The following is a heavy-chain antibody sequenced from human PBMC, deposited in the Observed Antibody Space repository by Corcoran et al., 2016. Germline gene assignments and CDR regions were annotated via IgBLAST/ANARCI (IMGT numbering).Heavy chain of an antibody. CDR1: GFTFNNAW. CDR3: TTDRGALTH. Sequence: EVQLVESGGGLVKPGGSLRLSCAASGFTFNNAWMSWVRQAPGKGLEWVGRIQSKSDGGKAEYAAPVKGRFIISRDDSKNTLYLQMNSLKTEDTAVYYCTTDRGALTHWGQGTLFTVSS. CDR2: IQSKSDGGKA. D-gene: IGHD3-10*01. V-gene: IGHV3-15*01. J-gene: IGHJ4*02.